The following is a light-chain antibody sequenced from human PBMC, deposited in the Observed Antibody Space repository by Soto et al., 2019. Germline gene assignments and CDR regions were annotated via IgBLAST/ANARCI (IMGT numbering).Light chain of an antibody. CDR1: QSISTW. CDR2: KAS. Sequence: DIQMTQSPSTLSASLGDRVAITCRASQSISTWLAWYQQKPGKAPKLLIFKASTLESGVPSRFSGSGSGTEFTLTISSLQPDDFATYYCQQYNSFSRTFGQGTTLEIK. J-gene: IGKJ2*01. V-gene: IGKV1-5*03. CDR3: QQYNSFSRT.